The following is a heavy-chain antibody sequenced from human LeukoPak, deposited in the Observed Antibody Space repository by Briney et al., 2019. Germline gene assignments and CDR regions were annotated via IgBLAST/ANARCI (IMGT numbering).Heavy chain of an antibody. CDR2: IKQDGSDK. CDR1: GFTFSSYW. J-gene: IGHJ5*02. D-gene: IGHD2-15*01. V-gene: IGHV3-7*01. CDR3: ARDGRGDYCSGGSCLMFDP. Sequence: PGGSLRLSCAASGFTFSSYWMTWVRQAPGKGLEWVANIKQDGSDKYYMDSVRGRFTISRDNAKNSLYLQMNSLRVEDTAVYYCARDGRGDYCSGGSCLMFDPWGQGTLVTVSS.